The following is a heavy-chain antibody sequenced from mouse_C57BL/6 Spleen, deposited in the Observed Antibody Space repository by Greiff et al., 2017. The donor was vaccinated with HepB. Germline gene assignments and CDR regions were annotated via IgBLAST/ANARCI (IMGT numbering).Heavy chain of an antibody. CDR3: ARDGLRRDYYAMDY. V-gene: IGHV1-76*01. CDR1: GYTFTDYY. J-gene: IGHJ4*01. CDR2: IYTGSGNT. D-gene: IGHD2-2*01. Sequence: VQLQQSGAELVRPGASVKLSCKASGYTFTDYYINWVKQRPGQGLEWIARIYTGSGNTYYNEKFKGKATLTAEKSSSTAYMQLSSLTSEDSAFYFCARDGLRRDYYAMDYWGQGTSVTVSS.